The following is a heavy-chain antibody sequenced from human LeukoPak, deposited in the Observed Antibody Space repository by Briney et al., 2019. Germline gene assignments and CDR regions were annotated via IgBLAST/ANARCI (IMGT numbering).Heavy chain of an antibody. CDR1: GFTFSNYA. V-gene: IGHV3-23*01. D-gene: IGHD3-22*01. CDR2: ISTSGGRA. CDR3: SNHYYDISGHKA. J-gene: IGHJ5*02. Sequence: GGSLRLSCAASGFTFSNYAMAWVRQAPGKGLEWVSRISTSGGRADYADSVKGRFTIGRDNSKNTLHLQMNSLRAEDTAVHFCSNHYYDISGHKAWGQGTRVTVSS.